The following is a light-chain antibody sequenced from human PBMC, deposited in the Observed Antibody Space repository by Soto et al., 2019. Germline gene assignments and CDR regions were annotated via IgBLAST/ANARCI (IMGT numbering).Light chain of an antibody. CDR3: CSYAGSSTYV. J-gene: IGLJ1*01. Sequence: QSVLTQPASVSGSPGQSITISCTGTSGDVGSYSLVSWYQQHPGKAPKLMIYAATKRPSGVSNRYSGSRSGNTASLTISGLQAEDEADYYCCSYAGSSTYVFGTGTKLTVL. CDR1: SGDVGSYSL. CDR2: AAT. V-gene: IGLV2-23*01.